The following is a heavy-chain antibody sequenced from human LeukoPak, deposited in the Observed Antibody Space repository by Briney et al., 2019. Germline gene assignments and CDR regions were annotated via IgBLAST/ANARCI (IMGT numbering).Heavy chain of an antibody. CDR2: ISYDGSNK. D-gene: IGHD2-2*01. CDR1: GFTFSSYA. V-gene: IGHV3-30*04. CDR3: ARAGRSSTSCYVWGNWFDP. Sequence: GGSLRLSCAASGFTFSSYAMHWVRQAPGKGLEWVAVISYDGSNKYYADSVKGRFTISRDNSKNTLYLQMNSLRAEDTAVYYCARAGRSSTSCYVWGNWFDPWGQGTLVTVSS. J-gene: IGHJ5*02.